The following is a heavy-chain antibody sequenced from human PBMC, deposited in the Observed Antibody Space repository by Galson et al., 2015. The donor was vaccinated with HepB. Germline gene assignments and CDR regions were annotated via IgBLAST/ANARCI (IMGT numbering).Heavy chain of an antibody. J-gene: IGHJ4*02. Sequence: SVKVSCKASGYTFTSYGISWVRQAPGQGLEWMGWISAYNGNTNYAQKLQGRVTMTTDTSTSTAYMELRSLRSDDTAVYYCARLNTIFGVVISLARFDYWGQGTLVTVSS. CDR1: GYTFTSYG. V-gene: IGHV1-18*01. CDR2: ISAYNGNT. CDR3: ARLNTIFGVVISLARFDY. D-gene: IGHD3-3*01.